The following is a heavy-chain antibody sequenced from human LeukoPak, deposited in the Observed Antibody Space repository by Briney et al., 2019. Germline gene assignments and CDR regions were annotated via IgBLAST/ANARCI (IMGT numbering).Heavy chain of an antibody. Sequence: PGGSLRLSCAASGFTFSSYWMSWVRQAPGKGLEWVANIQQDGGEKYYVESVKGRFTISRDNAKNSLYLQMNSLRAEDTAVYYCARGLAAAGNYHFDYWGQGTLVTVSS. CDR2: IQQDGGEK. CDR1: GFTFSSYW. J-gene: IGHJ4*02. V-gene: IGHV3-7*03. CDR3: ARGLAAAGNYHFDY. D-gene: IGHD6-13*01.